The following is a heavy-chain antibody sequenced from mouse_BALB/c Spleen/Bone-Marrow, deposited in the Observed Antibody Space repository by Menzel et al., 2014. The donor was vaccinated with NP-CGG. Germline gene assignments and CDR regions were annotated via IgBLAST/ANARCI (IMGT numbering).Heavy chain of an antibody. CDR1: GFTFXNYG. D-gene: IGHD3-1*01. V-gene: IGHV5-6*01. CDR3: ARLAPDYAMDY. CDR2: ISSGGSYT. J-gene: IGHJ4*01. Sequence: EVQVVESGGDLVKPGGSLKLSCAASGFTFXNYGMSWVRQTPDKRLAWVATISSGGSYTYFPDSVKGRFTISRDNAKNTLYLQMNSLKSEDAAMYYCARLAPDYAMDYWGQGTSVTVSS.